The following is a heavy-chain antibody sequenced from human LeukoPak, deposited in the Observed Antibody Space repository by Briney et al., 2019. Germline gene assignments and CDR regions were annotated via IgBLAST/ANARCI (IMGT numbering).Heavy chain of an antibody. CDR2: IIPIFGTA. D-gene: IGHD4-17*01. J-gene: IGHJ4*02. CDR1: GGTFSSYA. CDR3: ARAAGSWVTTVTSFDY. V-gene: IGHV1-69*06. Sequence: GASVKVSCKASGGTFSSYAISWVRQAPGQGLEWMGGIIPIFGTANYAQKFQGRVTITADKSTSTAYMELSSLRSEDTAVYYCARAAGSWVTTVTSFDYWGQGTLVTVSS.